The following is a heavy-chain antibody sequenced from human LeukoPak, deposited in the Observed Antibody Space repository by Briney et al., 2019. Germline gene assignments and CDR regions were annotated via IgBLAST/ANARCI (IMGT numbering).Heavy chain of an antibody. CDR3: AKILERELQYYYYGMDV. V-gene: IGHV3-74*01. CDR2: INTDGSSL. CDR1: GFTFSSYW. D-gene: IGHD5-24*01. Sequence: GGSLRLSCAASGFTFSSYWMYWVRQAPGKGPVWGARINTDGSSLNYADSVKGRFAISRDNSKNTLYLQMNSLRAEDTAVYYCAKILERELQYYYYGMDVWGQGTSVTVSS. J-gene: IGHJ6*02.